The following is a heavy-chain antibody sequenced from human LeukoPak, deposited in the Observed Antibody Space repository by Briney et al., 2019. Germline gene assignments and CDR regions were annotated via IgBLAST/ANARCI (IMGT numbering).Heavy chain of an antibody. V-gene: IGHV3-23*01. D-gene: IGHD6-19*01. CDR2: ISGSGGSA. J-gene: IGHJ4*02. Sequence: GGSLRLSCAASGFTFSSYAMSWVRQAPGKGLEWVSAISGSGGSAYYADSVKGRFTISRDNSKNTLYLQMNSLRAEDTAVYYCAKDVYSSGWYFDYWGQGTLVTVSS. CDR3: AKDVYSSGWYFDY. CDR1: GFTFSSYA.